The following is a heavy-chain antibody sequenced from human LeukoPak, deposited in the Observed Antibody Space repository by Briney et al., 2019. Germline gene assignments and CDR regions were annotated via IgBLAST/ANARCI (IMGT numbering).Heavy chain of an antibody. Sequence: GRSLRLSCAASGFTFSNYGMYWVRQAPGKGLEWVAVIWYDGSNKYYADSVKGRFTISRDNSKNTLSLQMNSLRVEDTAVYYCANLGEYCSSTSCPPFDYWGQGTLVTVSS. J-gene: IGHJ4*02. D-gene: IGHD2-2*01. V-gene: IGHV3-33*07. CDR2: IWYDGSNK. CDR1: GFTFSNYG. CDR3: ANLGEYCSSTSCPPFDY.